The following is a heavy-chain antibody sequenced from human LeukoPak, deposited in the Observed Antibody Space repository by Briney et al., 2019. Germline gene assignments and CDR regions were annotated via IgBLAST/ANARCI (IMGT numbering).Heavy chain of an antibody. D-gene: IGHD5-18*01. CDR2: ISGSGGST. V-gene: IGHV3-23*01. CDR1: GFTFSSYA. J-gene: IGHJ5*02. CDR3: AKWDTAMVTPGNWFDP. Sequence: GGSPRLSCAASGFTFSSYAMSWVRQAPGKGLEWVSVISGSGGSTYYADSVKGRFTISRDNSKNTLYLQMNSLRAEDTAIYYCAKWDTAMVTPGNWFDPWGQGTLVTVSS.